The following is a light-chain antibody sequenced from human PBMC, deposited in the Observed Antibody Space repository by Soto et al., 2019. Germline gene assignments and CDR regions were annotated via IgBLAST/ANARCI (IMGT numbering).Light chain of an antibody. CDR2: AAS. J-gene: IGKJ4*01. V-gene: IGKV1-39*01. Sequence: DIQMTQSPSTLSASVGDRVTITCRASQSISSYLNWYQQKPGKAPKLLIYAASNLQSWVPSRFSGSGSGTDFTLAISSLQPEDFATYYCQQSYSTPLTFGGGTKVDIK. CDR3: QQSYSTPLT. CDR1: QSISSY.